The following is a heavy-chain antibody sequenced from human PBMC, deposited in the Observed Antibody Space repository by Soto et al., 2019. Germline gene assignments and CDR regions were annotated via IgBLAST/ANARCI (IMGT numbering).Heavy chain of an antibody. J-gene: IGHJ6*02. V-gene: IGHV3-74*02. CDR2: MNEDGGTT. D-gene: IGHD3-10*01. CDR1: GFTFSSYW. Sequence: ESGGGLVRPGGSLRLSCAASGFTFSSYWMHWVRQAPGKGLMWVSRMNEDGGTTDYADSVKGRFTISRDNAKNTLYLQMNSLRVEDTAVYYCASDLSGRADVWGQGTTVTVSS. CDR3: ASDLSGRADV.